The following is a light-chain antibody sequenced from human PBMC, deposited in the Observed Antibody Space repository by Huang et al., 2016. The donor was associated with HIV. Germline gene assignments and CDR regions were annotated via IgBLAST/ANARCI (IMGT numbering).Light chain of an antibody. CDR1: QSISSY. J-gene: IGKJ1*01. CDR2: AAS. Sequence: DIQMTQSPSSLSASVGDRVTITCRESQSISSYLNWYQQKPGKAPKLLIYAASSLQSGVPSRFSCSGSGTDFTLTISSLQPEDFATYYCQQSYSTWTFGQGTKVEIK. CDR3: QQSYSTWT. V-gene: IGKV1-39*01.